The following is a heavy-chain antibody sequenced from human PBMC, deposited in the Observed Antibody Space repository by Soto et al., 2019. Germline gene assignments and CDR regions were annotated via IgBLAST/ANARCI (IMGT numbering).Heavy chain of an antibody. V-gene: IGHV1-18*01. CDR3: ARGVVVPAATGKTWFDP. D-gene: IGHD2-2*01. CDR2: ISVYNGNT. J-gene: IGHJ5*02. Sequence: SVKVSCKASGYTFTSSGISWVRQAPGQGLEWMGWISVYNGNTNYAQNFQGRVSMTTDTSTSTVYMELRNLRSDDTAVYYCARGVVVPAATGKTWFDPWGQGTLVTVSS. CDR1: GYTFTSSG.